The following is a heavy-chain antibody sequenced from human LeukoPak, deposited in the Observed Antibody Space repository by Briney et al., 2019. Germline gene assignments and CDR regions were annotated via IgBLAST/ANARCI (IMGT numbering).Heavy chain of an antibody. CDR2: IYSGGST. J-gene: IGHJ4*02. V-gene: IGHV3-66*02. CDR1: GFTVSSNY. D-gene: IGHD3-3*01. Sequence: PGGSLRLSCAASGFTVSSNYMSWVRQAPGKGLEWVSVIYSGGSTYYADSVKGRFTISRDNSKNTLYLQMNSLGAEDTAVYYCARAVFGVVIILSYWGQGTLVTVSS. CDR3: ARAVFGVVIILSY.